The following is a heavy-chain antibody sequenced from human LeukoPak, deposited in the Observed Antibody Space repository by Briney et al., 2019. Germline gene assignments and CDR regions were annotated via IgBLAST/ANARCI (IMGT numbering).Heavy chain of an antibody. D-gene: IGHD3-9*01. CDR2: IYYSGST. CDR3: ARIYYDILTGYIFDY. V-gene: IGHV4-30-4*08. Sequence: SETLSLTCTVSGGSISSGDYYWSWIRQPPGKGLEWIGYIYYSGSTYYNPSLKSRVIISVDTSKNQFSLKLSSVTAADTAVYYCARIYYDILTGYIFDYWGQGTLVTVSS. CDR1: GGSISSGDYY. J-gene: IGHJ4*02.